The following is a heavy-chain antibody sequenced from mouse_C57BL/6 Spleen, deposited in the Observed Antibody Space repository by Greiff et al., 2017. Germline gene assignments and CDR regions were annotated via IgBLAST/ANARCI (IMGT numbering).Heavy chain of an antibody. J-gene: IGHJ4*01. D-gene: IGHD4-1*01. Sequence: SGPELVKPGASVKISCKASGYSFTDYNMNWVKQSTGQSLEWIGVINPNYGTTSYNQKFKGKATLTVDQSSSTAYMQLNSLTSEDSAVYYCARYLTGTHYYARDYWGQGTSVTVSS. CDR3: ARYLTGTHYYARDY. V-gene: IGHV1-39*01. CDR1: GYSFTDYN. CDR2: INPNYGTT.